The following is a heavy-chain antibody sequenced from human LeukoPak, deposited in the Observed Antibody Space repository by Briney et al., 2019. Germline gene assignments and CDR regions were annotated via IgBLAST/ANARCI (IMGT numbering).Heavy chain of an antibody. CDR2: IYTSGST. J-gene: IGHJ4*02. Sequence: PSETLSLTCTVSGGSISSYYWSWIRQPAGKGLEWIGRIYTSGSTNYNPSLKSRVTLSVDTSKNQFTLKLSSVTAADTAVYYCASTSGYRTFDYWGQGTLVTVSS. D-gene: IGHD3-3*01. V-gene: IGHV4-4*07. CDR3: ASTSGYRTFDY. CDR1: GGSISSYY.